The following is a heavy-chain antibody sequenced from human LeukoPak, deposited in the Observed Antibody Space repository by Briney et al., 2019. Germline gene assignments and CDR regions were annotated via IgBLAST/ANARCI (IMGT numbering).Heavy chain of an antibody. CDR2: IKSKVDRETT. CDR1: GFTFSDAW. D-gene: IGHD6-19*01. Sequence: GESLKISCAASGFTFSDAWMSWVRQAPGKGLEWVGHIKSKVDRETTDYAAPVKGRFTISRDDSKNTLYLQMNSLKTEDTAVYYCTTEAPWYSSGRGWSDYWGQGTLVTVSS. CDR3: TTEAPWYSSGRGWSDY. V-gene: IGHV3-15*01. J-gene: IGHJ4*02.